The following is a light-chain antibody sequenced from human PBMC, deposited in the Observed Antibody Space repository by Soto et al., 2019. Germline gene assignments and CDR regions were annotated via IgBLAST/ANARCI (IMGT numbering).Light chain of an antibody. Sequence: EIVLTQSPGTLSVSPGERATLSCRASQSVGRNYLAWYQQKPGQAPRLLIYDASSRATGIPDRFSGRGAGTDFPLTISRLEPEDFAVYYCQQYASSPLTFGGGTKVXT. J-gene: IGKJ4*01. V-gene: IGKV3-20*01. CDR3: QQYASSPLT. CDR2: DAS. CDR1: QSVGRNY.